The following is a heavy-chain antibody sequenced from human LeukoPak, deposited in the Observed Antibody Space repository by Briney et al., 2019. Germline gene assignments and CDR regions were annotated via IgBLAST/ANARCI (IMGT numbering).Heavy chain of an antibody. CDR2: IYYSGST. Sequence: SETLSLTCSVSGGSISSYYWSWIRQPPGKGLEWIGYIYYSGSTYYNPSLKSRVTISVDTSKNQFSLKLSSVTAADTAVYYCARRRGYSSLDYWGQGTLVTVSS. CDR1: GGSISSYY. CDR3: ARRRGYSSLDY. V-gene: IGHV4-59*08. D-gene: IGHD6-13*01. J-gene: IGHJ4*02.